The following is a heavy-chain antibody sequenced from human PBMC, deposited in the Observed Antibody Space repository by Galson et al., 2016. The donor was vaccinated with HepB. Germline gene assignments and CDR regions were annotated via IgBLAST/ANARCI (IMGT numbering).Heavy chain of an antibody. V-gene: IGHV3-33*01. CDR2: IWYDGSNE. D-gene: IGHD3-16*01. J-gene: IGHJ4*02. CDR1: GFTFSSYG. CDR3: ASLCSRGSFSRGLY. Sequence: SLRLSCAASGFTFSSYGMHWVRQAPGKGLEWVAVIWYDGSNEYYADSVKGRFTISRDNSKNTLYLQMNSLRAEDTAVYYCASLCSRGSFSRGLYWGQGTLVTVSS.